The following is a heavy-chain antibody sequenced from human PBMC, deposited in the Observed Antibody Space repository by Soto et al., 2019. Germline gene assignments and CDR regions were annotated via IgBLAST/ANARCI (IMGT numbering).Heavy chain of an antibody. CDR2: ISGSGGST. V-gene: IGHV3-23*01. Sequence: PGGSLRLSCAASGFTFSSYAMSWVRQAPGKGLEWVSAISGSGGSTYYADSVKGRFTISRDNSKSTLYLQMNSLRAEDTAVYYCAKNPRHGGPLLDFDYWGQGTLVTVSS. D-gene: IGHD1-26*01. CDR1: GFTFSSYA. J-gene: IGHJ4*02. CDR3: AKNPRHGGPLLDFDY.